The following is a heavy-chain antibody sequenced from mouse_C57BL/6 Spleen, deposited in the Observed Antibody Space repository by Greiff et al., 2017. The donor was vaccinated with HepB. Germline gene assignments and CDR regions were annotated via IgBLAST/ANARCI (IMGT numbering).Heavy chain of an antibody. Sequence: VQVVESGPGLVKPSQSLSLTCSVTGYSITSGYYWNWIRQFPGNQLEWMGYISYDGSNNYNTSLKTQISITRDTSKNQFFLKFNSVTTEDTATYYCARERPYYYGSRYYFDYWGQGTTLTVSS. CDR2: ISYDGSN. D-gene: IGHD1-1*01. CDR1: GYSITSGYY. CDR3: ARERPYYYGSRYYFDY. V-gene: IGHV3-6*01. J-gene: IGHJ2*01.